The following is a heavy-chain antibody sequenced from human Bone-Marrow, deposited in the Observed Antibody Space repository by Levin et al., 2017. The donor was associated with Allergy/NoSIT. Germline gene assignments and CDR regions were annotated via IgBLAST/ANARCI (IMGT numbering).Heavy chain of an antibody. CDR2: ISWNSGSI. J-gene: IGHJ4*02. D-gene: IGHD3-22*01. CDR3: AKGDYYDSSGFDY. Sequence: PGGSLRLSCAASGFTFDDYAMHWVRQAPGKGLEWVSGISWNSGSIGYADSVKGRFTISRDNAKNSLYLQMNSLRAEDTALYYCAKGDYYDSSGFDYWGQGTLVTVSS. V-gene: IGHV3-9*01. CDR1: GFTFDDYA.